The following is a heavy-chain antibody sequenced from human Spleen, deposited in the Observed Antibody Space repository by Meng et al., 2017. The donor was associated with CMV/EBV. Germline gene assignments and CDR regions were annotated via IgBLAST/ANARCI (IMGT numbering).Heavy chain of an antibody. J-gene: IGHJ5*02. CDR3: ARGDYYDSLDP. V-gene: IGHV4-61*03. Sequence: RPVSRGSVSSGGSSWTWIRQPPGKGLEWIGYIYYSGDTNYNPSLKSRVTISVDTSKNHFSLRLTSVTAADTAVYYCARGDYYDSLDPWGQGTLVTVSS. D-gene: IGHD3-22*01. CDR1: RGSVSSGGSS. CDR2: IYYSGDT.